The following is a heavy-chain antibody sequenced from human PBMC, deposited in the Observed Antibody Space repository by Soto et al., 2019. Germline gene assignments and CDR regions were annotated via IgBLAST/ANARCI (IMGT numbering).Heavy chain of an antibody. V-gene: IGHV3-21*06. Sequence: EVQLVESGGGLGKPGGSLRLSCAASGFTLRTYTMNWVRQAPGKGLEWVSSISISSSDRYYADSVRGRFTISRDNAKNALYLQMNSRRADDTAVYFCVRGMNPLFGGQGTLVTGSS. CDR1: GFTLRTYT. CDR2: ISISSSDR. CDR3: VRGMNPLF. J-gene: IGHJ4*01.